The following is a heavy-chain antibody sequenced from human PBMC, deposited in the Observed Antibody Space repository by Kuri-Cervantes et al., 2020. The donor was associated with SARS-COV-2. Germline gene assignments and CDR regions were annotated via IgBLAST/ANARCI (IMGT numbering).Heavy chain of an antibody. CDR3: SLDAFDY. J-gene: IGHJ4*02. D-gene: IGHD2-8*01. CDR1: GYTFTGYY. Sequence: VKVSCKASGYTFTGYYMHWVRQAPGQGLEWVGWIVVGSGDTSYAQEFQDRVIITRDMSTATAYMELRTLRSEDTAVYFCSLDAFDYWGQGTLVTVSS. V-gene: IGHV1-58*02. CDR2: IVVGSGDT.